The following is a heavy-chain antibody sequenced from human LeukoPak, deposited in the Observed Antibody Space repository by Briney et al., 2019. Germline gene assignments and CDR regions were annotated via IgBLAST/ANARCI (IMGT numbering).Heavy chain of an antibody. D-gene: IGHD2-21*02. V-gene: IGHV3-48*03. J-gene: IGHJ6*03. CDR1: GFTFSSYE. CDR2: ISSSGSTI. CDR3: ARPYCGGDCSVFREYYYYMDV. Sequence: PGGSLRLSCAASGFTFSSYEMNWVRQAPGKGLEWVSYISSSGSTIYYADSVKGRFTISRDNAKNSLYLQMNSLRAEDTAVYYCARPYCGGDCSVFREYYYYMDVWGKGTTVTISS.